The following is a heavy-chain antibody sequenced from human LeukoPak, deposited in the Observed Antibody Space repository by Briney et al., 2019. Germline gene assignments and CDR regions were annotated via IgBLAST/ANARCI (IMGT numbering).Heavy chain of an antibody. Sequence: ASVKVSCKASGYTFTSYGISWVRQAPGQGLEWMGWISAYNGNTNYAQKLQGRVTMTTDTSTSTAYMELRSLRSDDTAVYYCAREGYGVGATGDFDYWGQGTLVTVSS. CDR2: ISAYNGNT. J-gene: IGHJ4*02. CDR3: AREGYGVGATGDFDY. V-gene: IGHV1-18*01. D-gene: IGHD1-26*01. CDR1: GYTFTSYG.